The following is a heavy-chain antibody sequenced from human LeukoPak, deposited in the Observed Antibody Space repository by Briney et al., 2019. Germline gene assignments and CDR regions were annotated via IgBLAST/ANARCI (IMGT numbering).Heavy chain of an antibody. CDR2: IVVGSGNT. CDR1: GFTFTSSA. Sequence: SVKVSCTASGFTFTSSAVQWVRQARGQRLEWIGWIVVGSGNTNYAQKFQERVTITRDMSTSTAYMELSSLRSEDTAVYYCAAGYCSGGSCYRDFDYWGQGTLVTVSS. CDR3: AAGYCSGGSCYRDFDY. V-gene: IGHV1-58*01. D-gene: IGHD2-15*01. J-gene: IGHJ4*02.